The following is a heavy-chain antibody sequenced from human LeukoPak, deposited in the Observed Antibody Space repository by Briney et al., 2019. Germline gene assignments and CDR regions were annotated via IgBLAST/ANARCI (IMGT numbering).Heavy chain of an antibody. D-gene: IGHD2-15*01. J-gene: IGHJ4*02. V-gene: IGHV3-23*01. CDR1: GFTFSSYA. CDR2: ISAGGGST. Sequence: GGSLRLSCAASGFTFSSYAMSWVRQAPGKGLEWVSVISAGGGSTYYADSVKGRFTTSRDSSKNTLYLQMNSLRAEDTAVYYCAKRVVVAATTYHFDYWGQGTLVTVSS. CDR3: AKRVVVAATTYHFDY.